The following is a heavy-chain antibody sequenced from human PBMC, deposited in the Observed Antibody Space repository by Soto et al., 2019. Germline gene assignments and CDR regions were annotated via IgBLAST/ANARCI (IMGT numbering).Heavy chain of an antibody. J-gene: IGHJ5*02. CDR1: GGSISSYY. CDR3: ARCESSGWGYNWFDP. D-gene: IGHD6-19*01. Sequence: SETLSLTCTVSGGSISSYYWSWIRQPPGKGLEWIGYIYYSGSTNYNPSLKSRVTISVDTSKNQFSLKLSSVTAADTAVYYCARCESSGWGYNWFDPWGQGTLVTVSS. V-gene: IGHV4-59*01. CDR2: IYYSGST.